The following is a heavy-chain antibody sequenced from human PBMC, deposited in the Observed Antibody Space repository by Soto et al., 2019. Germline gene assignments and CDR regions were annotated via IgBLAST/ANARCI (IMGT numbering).Heavy chain of an antibody. V-gene: IGHV1-2*02. CDR3: AKVTLKAGNWFDP. CDR1: GYTFTEYF. CDR2: INPNSRGT. J-gene: IGHJ5*02. Sequence: SVKVSCKASGYTFTEYFIHWVRQAPGQGFEWMGWINPNSRGTNYAPKFQGRVTMTRDTSNSTAYMELRWLRSDDTAVYYCAKVTLKAGNWFDPWGQGTLVTVSS.